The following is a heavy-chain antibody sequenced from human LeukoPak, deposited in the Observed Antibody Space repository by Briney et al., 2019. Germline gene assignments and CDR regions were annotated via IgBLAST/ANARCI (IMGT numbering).Heavy chain of an antibody. CDR1: GFSFISYG. CDR2: ISDDGGRK. V-gene: IGHV3-30*18. Sequence: GGSLRLSCAPSGFSFISYGMHWVGEAPGKGLGWVGFISDDGGRKDYADSGKGRFTISRDNSKDTPYLQMNSLRAEDTAVYYCAKRPSDYGDYVSYFDYWGQGTLVTVSS. J-gene: IGHJ4*02. CDR3: AKRPSDYGDYVSYFDY. D-gene: IGHD4-17*01.